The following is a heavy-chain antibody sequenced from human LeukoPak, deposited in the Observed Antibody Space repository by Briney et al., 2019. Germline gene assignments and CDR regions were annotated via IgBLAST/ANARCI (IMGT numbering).Heavy chain of an antibody. CDR3: ARDRTWDTAMAIS. CDR1: GGSVSSGSYY. CDR2: IYYSGST. V-gene: IGHV4-61*01. D-gene: IGHD5-18*01. Sequence: SETLSLTCTVSGGSVSSGSYYWSWIRQPPGKGLEWIGYIYYSGSTNYNPSLESRVTISVDTSKNQFSLKLSSVTAADTAVYYCARDRTWDTAMAISWGQGTMVTVSS. J-gene: IGHJ3*01.